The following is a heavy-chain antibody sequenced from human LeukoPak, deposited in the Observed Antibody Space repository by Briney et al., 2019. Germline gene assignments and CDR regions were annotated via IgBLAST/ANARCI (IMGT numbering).Heavy chain of an antibody. CDR3: ARDPRRGSNGWYYFDW. CDR2: ISPYNGNT. V-gene: IGHV1-18*01. D-gene: IGHD6-19*01. Sequence: ASVKVSCKASGYTFTSFGVSWVRQAPGQGLERMGWISPYNGNTDYAQKFQGRVTMTTDTSTSTAYMELRSLRSDDTAVYYCARDPRRGSNGWYYFDWWGQGTLVTVSS. CDR1: GYTFTSFG. J-gene: IGHJ4*02.